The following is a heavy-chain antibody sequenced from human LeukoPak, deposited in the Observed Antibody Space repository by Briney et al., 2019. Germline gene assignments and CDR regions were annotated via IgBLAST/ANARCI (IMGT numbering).Heavy chain of an antibody. CDR3: APSFSSSGWYYFDY. CDR2: ISWNSGSI. CDR1: GFTFGDYA. Sequence: PGGSLRLSCAASGFTFGDYAMHWVRQAPGKGLEWVSGISWNSGSIGYADSVKGRFTISRDNAKNSLYLQMNSLRAEDTALYYCAPSFSSSGWYYFDYWGQGTLVTVSS. J-gene: IGHJ4*02. D-gene: IGHD6-19*01. V-gene: IGHV3-9*01.